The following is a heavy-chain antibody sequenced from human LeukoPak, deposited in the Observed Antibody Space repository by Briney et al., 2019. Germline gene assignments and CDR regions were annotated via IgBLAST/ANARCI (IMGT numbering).Heavy chain of an antibody. J-gene: IGHJ6*03. CDR2: IRYDGSNK. CDR1: GFTFSSYG. V-gene: IGHV3-30*02. CDR3: AKGGYCSSTSCYYYYYMDV. D-gene: IGHD2-2*01. Sequence: GGSLRLSCAASGFTFSSYGMHWVRQAPGKGLEWVAFIRYDGSNKYYADSVKGRFTISRDNSKNTLYLQMNSLRAEDTAVYYCAKGGYCSSTSCYYYYYMDVWGKGTTVTVSS.